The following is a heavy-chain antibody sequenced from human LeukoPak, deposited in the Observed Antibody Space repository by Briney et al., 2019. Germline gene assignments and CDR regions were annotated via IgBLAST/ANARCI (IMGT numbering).Heavy chain of an antibody. CDR3: ARGQYCTNGVCYLPFDY. CDR2: IYYSGST. D-gene: IGHD2-8*01. Sequence: SQTLSLTCTVSGGSISSGDYYWSWIRQPPGKGLEWIGYIYYSGSTYYNPSLKSRVTISVDTSKNQISLKLSSVTAADTAVYYCARGQYCTNGVCYLPFDYWGQGTLVTVS. V-gene: IGHV4-30-4*01. J-gene: IGHJ4*02. CDR1: GGSISSGDYY.